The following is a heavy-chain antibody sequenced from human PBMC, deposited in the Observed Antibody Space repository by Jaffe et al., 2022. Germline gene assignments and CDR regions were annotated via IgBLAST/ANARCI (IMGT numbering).Heavy chain of an antibody. Sequence: QVQLVQSGAEVKMPGSSVKVSCKASGGPFSSYSINWVRQAPGQGLEWMGGIIPIFGTGKYPQRFQDRVTITADEATDTVYLEVTGLTSADTAVYYCARDLVSGRYDYFDSWGQGTLVTVSS. D-gene: IGHD3-16*01. CDR1: GGPFSSYS. J-gene: IGHJ4*02. CDR2: IIPIFGTG. V-gene: IGHV1-69*01. CDR3: ARDLVSGRYDYFDS.